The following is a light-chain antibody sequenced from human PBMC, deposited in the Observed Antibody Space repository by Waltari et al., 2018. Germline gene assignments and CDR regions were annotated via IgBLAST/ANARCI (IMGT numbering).Light chain of an antibody. CDR3: QHYVSLPAT. CDR2: GAA. CDR1: QSVSRT. Sequence: EIVLTQSPGSLSSSPGERVTLSCRASQSVSRTLPWYQQKPGQAPRLLIFGAANRATGSPDRFSGSGSGTDFSLTISRLEPEDFAVYYCQHYVSLPATFGQGTKVEIK. J-gene: IGKJ1*01. V-gene: IGKV3-20*01.